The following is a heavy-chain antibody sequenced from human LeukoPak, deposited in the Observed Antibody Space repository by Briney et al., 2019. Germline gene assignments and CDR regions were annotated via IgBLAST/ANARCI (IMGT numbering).Heavy chain of an antibody. J-gene: IGHJ4*02. CDR3: ARDSREVDLGSVLLYYFDY. V-gene: IGHV1-46*01. Sequence: GASVKVSCKASGYTFTSYYMHWVRQAPGQGLEWMGIINPSGGSTSYAQKFQGRVTVTRDTSTSTVYMELSSLRSEDTAVYYCARDSREVDLGSVLLYYFDYWGQGTLVTVSS. D-gene: IGHD2/OR15-2a*01. CDR1: GYTFTSYY. CDR2: INPSGGST.